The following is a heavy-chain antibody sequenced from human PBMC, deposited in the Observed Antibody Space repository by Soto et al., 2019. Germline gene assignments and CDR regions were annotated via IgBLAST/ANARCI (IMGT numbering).Heavy chain of an antibody. D-gene: IGHD2-2*01. Sequence: EVQVVESGGGLVQPGGSLRLSCAASGFSVANNYMNWVRQAPGKGLEWVSIIDIGGNAYYADSVKARFTISRDNSRNKLYLIMDSLRAEDTAVYYCARGRSSTGYLGREHYFDYWGQGTLVTVSP. J-gene: IGHJ4*02. CDR1: GFSVANNY. V-gene: IGHV3-66*01. CDR3: ARGRSSTGYLGREHYFDY. CDR2: IDIGGNA.